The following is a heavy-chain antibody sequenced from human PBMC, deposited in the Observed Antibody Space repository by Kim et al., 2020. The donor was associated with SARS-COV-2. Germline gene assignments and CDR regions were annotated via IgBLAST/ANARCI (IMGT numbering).Heavy chain of an antibody. Sequence: SETLSLTCAVHGGSFNDYYWTWIRQPPGKGLDWVGEITHSGTTKYSPSLKSRVTISVDTSKNQFSLKLSSVTAADTAVYYCASALVATTKGPYFDYWGQG. CDR1: GGSFNDYY. CDR2: ITHSGTT. J-gene: IGHJ4*02. CDR3: ASALVATTKGPYFDY. D-gene: IGHD5-12*01. V-gene: IGHV4-34*01.